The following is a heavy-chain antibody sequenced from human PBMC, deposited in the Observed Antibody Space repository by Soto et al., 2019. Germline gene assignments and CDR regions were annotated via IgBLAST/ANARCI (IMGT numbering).Heavy chain of an antibody. CDR1: GFTFDDYA. V-gene: IGHV3-9*01. J-gene: IGHJ3*01. Sequence: GGSLRLSCAASGFTFDDYAMHWVRQAPGKGLEWVSGISWNSGSIGYADSVKGRFTISRDNAKNSLYLQMNSLRAEDTALYYCAKDTSPYSSGWIVWGQGTMVTVSS. CDR2: ISWNSGSI. D-gene: IGHD6-19*01. CDR3: AKDTSPYSSGWIV.